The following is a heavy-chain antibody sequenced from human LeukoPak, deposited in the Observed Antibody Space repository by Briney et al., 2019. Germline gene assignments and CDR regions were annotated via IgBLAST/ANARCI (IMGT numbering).Heavy chain of an antibody. CDR1: GYTFIDYY. V-gene: IGHV1-2*02. CDR2: INPNSGGT. Sequence: ASVKVSCKASGYTFIDYYLHWVRQAPGQGLEWMGWINPNSGGTNYAQKFQGRVTMTRDTSISTAYMELSSLRSEDTAVYYCARSSGYSNDAFDIWGQGTMVTVSS. D-gene: IGHD3-22*01. CDR3: ARSSGYSNDAFDI. J-gene: IGHJ3*02.